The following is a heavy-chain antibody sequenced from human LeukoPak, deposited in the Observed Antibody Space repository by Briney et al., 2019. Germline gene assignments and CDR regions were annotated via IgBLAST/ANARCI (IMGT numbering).Heavy chain of an antibody. D-gene: IGHD3-22*01. CDR1: GGSISSGDYY. V-gene: IGHV4-30-4*01. J-gene: IGHJ5*02. CDR2: IYYSGST. Sequence: SKTLSLTCTVSGGSISSGDYYWSWIRQPPGRGLEWIVYIYYSGSTYYNPSLKSRVTISVNTSKNQFSLKLSSVTAADTAVYYCAGTYYYDSSGYPGAWFDPWGQGTLVTVSS. CDR3: AGTYYYDSSGYPGAWFDP.